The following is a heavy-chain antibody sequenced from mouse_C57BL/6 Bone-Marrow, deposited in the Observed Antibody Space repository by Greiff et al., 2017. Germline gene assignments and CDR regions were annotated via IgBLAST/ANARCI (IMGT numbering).Heavy chain of an antibody. J-gene: IGHJ2*01. Sequence: QVQLQQSGAELVRPGASVKLSCKASGYTFTDYYINWVKQRPGQGLEWIARIYPGSGNTYYNEKFKGKATLTAEKSSSTAYMQLSSLTSEDSAVYFCASGRLRRDYWGQGTTLTVSS. D-gene: IGHD2-4*01. V-gene: IGHV1-76*01. CDR2: IYPGSGNT. CDR1: GYTFTDYY. CDR3: ASGRLRRDY.